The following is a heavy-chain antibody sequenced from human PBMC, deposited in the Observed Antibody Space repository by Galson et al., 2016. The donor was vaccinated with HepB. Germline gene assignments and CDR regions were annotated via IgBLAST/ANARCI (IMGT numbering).Heavy chain of an antibody. D-gene: IGHD3-16*01. J-gene: IGHJ3*01. CDR1: GGSVSSGTYY. CDR2: IHDSGST. Sequence: SETLSLTCTVSGGSVSSGTYYWSWIRQPPGKGLEWIGYIHDSGSTNYNPSLKSRVTISVDTSKNQFSLRLNSVTAADTAVSYCARFGGSRNAFDVWGQGNMVTVSS. V-gene: IGHV4-61*01. CDR3: ARFGGSRNAFDV.